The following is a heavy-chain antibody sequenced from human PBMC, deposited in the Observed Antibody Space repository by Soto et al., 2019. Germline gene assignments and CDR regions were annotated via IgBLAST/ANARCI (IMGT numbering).Heavy chain of an antibody. CDR3: ARLPWPDPGYSSSWPNFDY. J-gene: IGHJ4*02. Sequence: ASVKVSCKASGYTFTGYYMHWVRQAPGQGLEWMGWINPNSGGTNYAQKFQGWVTMTRDTSISTAYMELSRLRSDDTAVYYCARLPWPDPGYSSSWPNFDYWGQGTLVTVSS. CDR1: GYTFTGYY. CDR2: INPNSGGT. V-gene: IGHV1-2*04. D-gene: IGHD6-13*01.